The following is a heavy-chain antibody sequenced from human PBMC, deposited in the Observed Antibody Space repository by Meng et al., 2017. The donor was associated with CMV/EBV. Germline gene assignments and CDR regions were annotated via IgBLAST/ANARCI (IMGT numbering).Heavy chain of an antibody. Sequence: ASVKVSCKASGYTFTSYGISWVRQAPGQGLEWMGWISAYNGNTNYAQKLQGRVTMTTDTSTGTAYMELRSLRSDDTAVYYCARDALYSSSWYYYYYGMDVWGQGTTVTVSS. CDR2: ISAYNGNT. D-gene: IGHD6-13*01. J-gene: IGHJ6*02. CDR1: GYTFTSYG. V-gene: IGHV1-18*01. CDR3: ARDALYSSSWYYYYYGMDV.